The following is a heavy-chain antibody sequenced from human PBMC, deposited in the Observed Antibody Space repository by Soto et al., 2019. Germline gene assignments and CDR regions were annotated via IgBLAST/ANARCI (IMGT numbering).Heavy chain of an antibody. CDR1: GYSFTSNG. CDR3: ARASASNWYYVSSSS. D-gene: IGHD1-7*01. J-gene: IGHJ4*02. CDR2: ISANSGNT. Sequence: QVQLVQSGAEVKKPGASVKVSCKASGYSFTSNGFNWVRQAPGQGLEWMGWISANSGNTNYAQNLQGRVTMTTDTSTSTAYMELRSLTSDDTAVYYCARASASNWYYVSSSSWGQGTLVTVSS. V-gene: IGHV1-18*04.